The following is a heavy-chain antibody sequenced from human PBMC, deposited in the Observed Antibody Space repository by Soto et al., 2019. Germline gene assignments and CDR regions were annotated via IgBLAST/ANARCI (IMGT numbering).Heavy chain of an antibody. CDR3: ARDSVVSSWGLTAEYFHH. CDR2: ISGSNGNT. CDR1: GYNFISHD. Sequence: QVHLVQSGAEVKKPGASVKVSCKASGYNFISHDITWVRQAPGQGLEWMGRISGSNGNTNHAQKLEGRVTMTRDTSTSTAYMELRSLTSDGTAVYYCARDSVVSSWGLTAEYFHHWGQGTLVTVSS. V-gene: IGHV1-18*01. J-gene: IGHJ1*01. D-gene: IGHD2-15*01.